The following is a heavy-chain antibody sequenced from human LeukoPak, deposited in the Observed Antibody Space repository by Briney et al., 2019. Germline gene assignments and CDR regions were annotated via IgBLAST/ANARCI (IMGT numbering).Heavy chain of an antibody. CDR3: ARGVTLIQLGLHYFDY. Sequence: GGSLRLSCXASGFTFGXXXXXXVRQAPGKGXXXXXXXSGYGGSTYXADSVXXXFTISRDNSKNTLYLQMNSLRAEDTAVYFCARGVTLIQLGLHYFDYWGQGTLVTVSS. CDR2: XSGYGGST. V-gene: IGHV3-23*01. D-gene: IGHD5-18*01. J-gene: IGHJ4*02. CDR1: GFTFGXXX.